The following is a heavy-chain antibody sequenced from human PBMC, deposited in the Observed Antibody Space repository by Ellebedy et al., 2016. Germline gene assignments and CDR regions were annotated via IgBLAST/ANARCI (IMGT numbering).Heavy chain of an antibody. V-gene: IGHV3-15*01. Sequence: GESLKISCVASGLTFSKVWMSWVRQASGKGLEWVGRIKAEPDGGAIDYAAPVKGRFTISRDDSKNTLYLQMNSLKTEDTAVYYCTTFRSIAWEDVWGQGTTVTVSS. CDR1: GLTFSKVW. CDR2: IKAEPDGGAI. J-gene: IGHJ6*02. D-gene: IGHD1-26*01. CDR3: TTFRSIAWEDV.